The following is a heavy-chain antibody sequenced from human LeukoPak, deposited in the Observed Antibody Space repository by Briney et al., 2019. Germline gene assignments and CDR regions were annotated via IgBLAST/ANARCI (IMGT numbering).Heavy chain of an antibody. D-gene: IGHD3-3*01. CDR2: IYYSGST. V-gene: IGHV4-59*01. Sequence: SETLSLTCTVSGGSISSYYWSWIRQPPGKGLEWIGYIYYSGSTNYNPSLKSRVTISVDTSKNQFSLKLSSVTAADTAVYYCARAPCDFWSGYFHWGQGTLVTVSS. J-gene: IGHJ4*02. CDR3: ARAPCDFWSGYFH. CDR1: GGSISSYY.